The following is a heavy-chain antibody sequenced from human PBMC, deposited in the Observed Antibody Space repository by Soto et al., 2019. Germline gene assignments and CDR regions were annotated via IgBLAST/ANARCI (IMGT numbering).Heavy chain of an antibody. D-gene: IGHD3-10*01. CDR2: IYYSGST. CDR3: ARSPVERGSGSYYRNADASNWFDP. Sequence: QLQLQESGPGLVKPSETLSLTCTVSGGSISSSSYYWGWIRQPPGKGLEWIGSIYYSGSTYYNPYLKSRVTISVDTSKNQFSLQLSSVTAADTAVYYCARSPVERGSGSYYRNADASNWFDPWGQGTLVTVSS. V-gene: IGHV4-39*01. CDR1: GGSISSSSYY. J-gene: IGHJ5*02.